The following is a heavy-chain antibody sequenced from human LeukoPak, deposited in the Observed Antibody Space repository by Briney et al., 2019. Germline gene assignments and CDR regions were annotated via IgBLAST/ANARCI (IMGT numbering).Heavy chain of an antibody. CDR2: TYSGGST. V-gene: IGHV3-53*01. D-gene: IGHD6-13*01. J-gene: IGHJ4*02. CDR1: GFTVSSND. Sequence: GGSLRLSCAASGFTVSSNDMSWVRQAPGKGLEWVSVTYSGGSTYYADSVKGRFTISRDNSKNTLYLQVNSLRAEDTAVYYCARDGRYSSNWYDFDCWGQGTLVTVSS. CDR3: ARDGRYSSNWYDFDC.